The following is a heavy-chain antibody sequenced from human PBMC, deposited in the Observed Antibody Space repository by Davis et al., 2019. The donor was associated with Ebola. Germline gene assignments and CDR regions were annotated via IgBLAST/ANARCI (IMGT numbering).Heavy chain of an antibody. J-gene: IGHJ4*02. D-gene: IGHD2-8*02. CDR1: GFTFSSYS. CDR2: ISSSSSTI. Sequence: PGGSLRLSCAASGFTFSSYSMNWVHQAPGKGLEWVSYISSSSSTIYYADSVKGRFTISRDNAKNSLYLQMNSLRDEDTAVYYCARAGYCTGGVCPHFDYWGQGTLVTVSS. CDR3: ARAGYCTGGVCPHFDY. V-gene: IGHV3-48*02.